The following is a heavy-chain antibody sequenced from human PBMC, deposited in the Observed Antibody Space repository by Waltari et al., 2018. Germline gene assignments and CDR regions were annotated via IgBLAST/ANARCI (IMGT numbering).Heavy chain of an antibody. D-gene: IGHD6-6*01. CDR1: GGSISSSSYY. CDR2: IYYSGST. Sequence: QLQLQESGPGLVKPSETLSLTCTVSGGSISSSSYYLGWIRHPPGKGLEWIGSIYYSGSTYYNPSLKSRVTISVDTSKNQFSLKLSSVTAADTAVYYCARHSIAARLFDYWGQGTLVTVSS. J-gene: IGHJ4*02. V-gene: IGHV4-39*01. CDR3: ARHSIAARLFDY.